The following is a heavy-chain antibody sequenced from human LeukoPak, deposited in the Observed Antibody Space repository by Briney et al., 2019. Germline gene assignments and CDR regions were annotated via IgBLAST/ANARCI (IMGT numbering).Heavy chain of an antibody. CDR2: ISGSGDT. V-gene: IGHV3-23*01. CDR1: GFTFVGNA. CDR3: ASPSTYYDFWSGYLPQLHHDAFDI. Sequence: PGGSLRLSCAASGFTFVGNAVTWVRQAPGKGLEWVSTISGSGDTYYADSVKGRFTISRDNAKNSLYLQMNSLRAEDTAVYYCASPSTYYDFWSGYLPQLHHDAFDIWGQGTMVTASS. D-gene: IGHD3-3*01. J-gene: IGHJ3*02.